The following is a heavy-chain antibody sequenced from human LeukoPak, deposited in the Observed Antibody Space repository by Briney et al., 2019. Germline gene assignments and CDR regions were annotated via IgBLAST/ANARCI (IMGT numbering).Heavy chain of an antibody. D-gene: IGHD1-1*01. Sequence: SETLSPTCTVSGGSISSYYWSWIRQPPGKGLEWIGYIYYSGSTNYNPSLKSRVTISVDTSKNQFSLKLSSVTAADTAVYYCARQLERRFDPWGQGTLVTVSS. CDR2: IYYSGST. J-gene: IGHJ5*02. CDR3: ARQLERRFDP. V-gene: IGHV4-59*01. CDR1: GGSISSYY.